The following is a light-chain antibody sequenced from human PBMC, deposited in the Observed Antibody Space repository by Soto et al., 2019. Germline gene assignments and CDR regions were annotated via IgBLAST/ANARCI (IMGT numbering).Light chain of an antibody. J-gene: IGKJ4*01. V-gene: IGKV1-5*01. CDR2: DAS. CDR1: QSISSW. Sequence: DIQMTQSPSPLSASVRDRVTIXXRASQSISSWLAWYQQKPGKAPKLVXYDASSLESGVPSRFSGSGSGTEFTLTISSLQPDDFATYYCQQYNSYSPRTFGGGTKVDIK. CDR3: QQYNSYSPRT.